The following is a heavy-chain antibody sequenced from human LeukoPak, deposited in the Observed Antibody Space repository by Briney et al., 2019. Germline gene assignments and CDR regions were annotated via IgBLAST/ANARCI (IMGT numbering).Heavy chain of an antibody. D-gene: IGHD6-13*01. V-gene: IGHV4-30-2*01. CDR3: ARAPFGYSSSWYSGMDV. J-gene: IGHJ6*04. CDR2: IYHSGST. Sequence: PSETLSITCAVSGGSISSGGYSWSWIRQPPGKGLEWIGYIYHSGSTYYNPSLKSRVTISVDRSKNQFSLKLSSVTAADTAVYYCARAPFGYSSSWYSGMDVWGKGTTVTVSS. CDR1: GGSISSGGYS.